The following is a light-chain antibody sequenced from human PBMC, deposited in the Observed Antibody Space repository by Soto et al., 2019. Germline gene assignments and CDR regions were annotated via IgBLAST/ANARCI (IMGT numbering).Light chain of an antibody. J-gene: IGKJ1*01. CDR2: GAS. CDR1: QSVSSN. Sequence: EIVMTQSQATLSVSQGERATLSCRASQSVSSNLAWYQQTPGQAPMRLLYGASTRATGIPARFSGSGSGTDFTLTISSLQSEDFAVYYCQQYNNWWKFGQGTKVEIK. V-gene: IGKV3-15*01. CDR3: QQYNNWWK.